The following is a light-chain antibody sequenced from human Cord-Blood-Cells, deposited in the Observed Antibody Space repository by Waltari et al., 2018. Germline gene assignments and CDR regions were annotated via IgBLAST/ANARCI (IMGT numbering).Light chain of an antibody. Sequence: QSALTQPPSVSGSPGQSVTISCTGTSSDVGSYNRFSRYQQPPGTAPKPMIYEVSNRPSGVPDRFSGSKSGNTASLTISGLQAEDEADYYCSSYTSSSTSVVFGGGTKLTVL. CDR3: SSYTSSSTSVV. J-gene: IGLJ2*01. CDR1: SSDVGSYNR. V-gene: IGLV2-18*02. CDR2: EVS.